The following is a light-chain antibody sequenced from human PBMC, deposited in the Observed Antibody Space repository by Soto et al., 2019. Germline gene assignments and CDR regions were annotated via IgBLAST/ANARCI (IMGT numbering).Light chain of an antibody. V-gene: IGLV1-51*01. CDR2: DNN. CDR3: GTWDSSLSAKV. CDR1: SSNTGSNT. J-gene: IGLJ2*01. Sequence: QSVLTQPPSASGTPGQRVTISCSGSSSNTGSNTVNWYQQLPGTAPKLLIYDNNKRPSGIPDRFSGSKSGTSATLGITGLQTGDEADYYCGTWDSSLSAKVFGGGTKLTVL.